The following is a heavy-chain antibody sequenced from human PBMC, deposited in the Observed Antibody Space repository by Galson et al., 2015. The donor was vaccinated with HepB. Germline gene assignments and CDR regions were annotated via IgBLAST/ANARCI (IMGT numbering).Heavy chain of an antibody. CDR1: GFPFNNAR. J-gene: IGHJ5*02. V-gene: IGHV3-30*03. Sequence: SLRLSCAASGFPFNNARMTWVRQAPGKGLEWVAFISYDGSNKYYADSVRGRFTISRDNSKNTLYLQMNSLRGEDTALYYCARDLEPRWSSSWYPSPWWFDPWGQGTLVTVSS. CDR2: ISYDGSNK. D-gene: IGHD6-13*01. CDR3: ARDLEPRWSSSWYPSPWWFDP.